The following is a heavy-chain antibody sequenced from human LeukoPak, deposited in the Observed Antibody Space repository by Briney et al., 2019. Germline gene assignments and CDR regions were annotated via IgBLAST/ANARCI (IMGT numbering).Heavy chain of an antibody. D-gene: IGHD3-10*01. CDR2: INPNSGGT. CDR1: GYTFTGYY. V-gene: IGHV1-2*02. J-gene: IGHJ4*02. CDR3: ARSYLVRGVMSGC. Sequence: ASVKVSCKASGYTFTGYYMHWVRQAPGQGLEWMGWINPNSGGTNYAQKFQGRVTMTRDTSISTAYMELSGLTSDDTAVYYCARSYLVRGVMSGCWGQGTLVTVSS.